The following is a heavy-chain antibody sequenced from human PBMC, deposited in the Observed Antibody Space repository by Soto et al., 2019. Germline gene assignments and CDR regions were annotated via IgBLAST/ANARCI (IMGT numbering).Heavy chain of an antibody. CDR2: ISSTSATI. J-gene: IGHJ5*02. Sequence: EVQLVESGGGLVQPGGSLRLSCTASGFTFSSYSINWVRQAPGQGLEWISYISSTSATIYYAESVRGRFTVSRDNAKNSVYLQMNSLRAEDTAVYFCARAKSLESNWFDTWGQGTPVTVSS. CDR3: ARAKSLESNWFDT. CDR1: GFTFSSYS. V-gene: IGHV3-48*01.